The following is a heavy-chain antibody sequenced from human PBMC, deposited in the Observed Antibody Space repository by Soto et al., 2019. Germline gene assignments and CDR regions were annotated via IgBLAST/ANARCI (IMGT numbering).Heavy chain of an antibody. J-gene: IGHJ5*02. V-gene: IGHV3-7*05. Sequence: EVQLVESGGGLVQPGGSLRLSCAASGFTFSSYWMNWVRQAPGKGLEWVANIKQDGSEKYYVDSVKGRFIISRDNAKNPLYLQMNSLGDEDPAVYYCARDLNCYDCRGYYLSWGQGTLVSVSS. CDR1: GFTFSSYW. D-gene: IGHD3-22*01. CDR2: IKQDGSEK. CDR3: ARDLNCYDCRGYYLS.